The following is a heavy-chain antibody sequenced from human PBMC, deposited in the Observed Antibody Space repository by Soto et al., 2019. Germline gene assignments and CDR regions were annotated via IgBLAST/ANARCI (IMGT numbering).Heavy chain of an antibody. CDR2: ISYDGSNK. Sequence: PGGSLRLSCAASGFTFSSYGMHWVRQAPGKGLEWVAVISYDGSNKYYADSVKGRFTISRDNSKNTLYLQMNSLRAEDTAVYYCAKDWAGTEEFDYWGQGTLVTVSS. V-gene: IGHV3-30*18. CDR3: AKDWAGTEEFDY. J-gene: IGHJ4*02. D-gene: IGHD1-1*01. CDR1: GFTFSSYG.